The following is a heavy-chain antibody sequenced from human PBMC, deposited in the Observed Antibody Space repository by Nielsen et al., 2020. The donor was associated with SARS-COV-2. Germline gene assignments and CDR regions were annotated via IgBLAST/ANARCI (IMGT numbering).Heavy chain of an antibody. D-gene: IGHD2-2*01. V-gene: IGHV3-30*02. Sequence: GESLKISCAASGFTFSSYGMHWVRQAPGKGLEWVAVIWYDGSNKYYADSVKGRFTISRDNSKNTLYLQMNSLRAEDTALYYCAKDMGTGYCSSTSCSEPFDYWGQGTLVTVSS. J-gene: IGHJ4*02. CDR1: GFTFSSYG. CDR3: AKDMGTGYCSSTSCSEPFDY. CDR2: IWYDGSNK.